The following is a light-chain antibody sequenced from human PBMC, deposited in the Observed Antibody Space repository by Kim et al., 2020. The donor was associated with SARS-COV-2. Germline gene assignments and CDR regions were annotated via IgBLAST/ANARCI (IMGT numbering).Light chain of an antibody. CDR1: RSIGNS. V-gene: IGKV3-11*01. CDR3: QQRRDWPAYS. J-gene: IGKJ2*03. Sequence: LTPGERATLSCRASRSIGNSLAWYQHRPGQAPRLLMYDVSNRAAGIPARFSGSGSGTDFTLTITSLDPEDFAVYYCQQRRDWPAYSFGQGTKLEI. CDR2: DVS.